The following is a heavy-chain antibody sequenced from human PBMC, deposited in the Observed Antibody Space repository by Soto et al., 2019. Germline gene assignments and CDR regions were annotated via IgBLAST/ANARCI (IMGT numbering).Heavy chain of an antibody. CDR3: AKDPSAGFAMENYFVY. J-gene: IGHJ4*02. Sequence: EVQLSGSGGGLVQPGGSLRLSCAASGFTLSSYAMSWVRQAPGKGLEWVSAISGSSTSTYYADSVKGRFTISRDNSKNTLYLQMNSLRAEDTAVYYCAKDPSAGFAMENYFVYWGQGTLVTVSS. CDR2: ISGSSTST. V-gene: IGHV3-23*01. CDR1: GFTLSSYA. D-gene: IGHD3-10*01.